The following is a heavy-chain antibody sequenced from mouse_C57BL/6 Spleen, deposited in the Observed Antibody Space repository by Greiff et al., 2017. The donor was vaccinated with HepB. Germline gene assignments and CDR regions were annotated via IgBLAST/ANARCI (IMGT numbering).Heavy chain of an antibody. CDR2: IDPSDSYT. V-gene: IGHV1-50*01. D-gene: IGHD1-1*01. J-gene: IGHJ4*01. Sequence: QVQLQQPGAELVKPGASVKLSCKASGYTFTSYWMQWVKQRPGQGLEWIGEIDPSDSYTNYNQKFKGKATLTVDTSSSTAYMQLSSLTSEDSAVYYCARRVAKAAMDYWGQGTSVTVSS. CDR1: GYTFTSYW. CDR3: ARRVAKAAMDY.